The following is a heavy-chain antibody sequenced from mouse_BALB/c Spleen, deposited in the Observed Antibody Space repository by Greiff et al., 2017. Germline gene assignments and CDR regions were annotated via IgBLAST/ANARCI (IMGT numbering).Heavy chain of an antibody. Sequence: QVQLKESGPGLVQPSQSLSITCTVSGFSLTSYGVHWVRQSPGKGLEWLGVIWSGGSTDYNAAFISRLSISKDNSKSQVFFKMNSLQANDTAIYYCARSLEGYGGFAYWGQGTLVTVSA. CDR1: GFSLTSYG. V-gene: IGHV2-2*02. J-gene: IGHJ3*01. CDR2: IWSGGST. CDR3: ARSLEGYGGFAY. D-gene: IGHD2-2*01.